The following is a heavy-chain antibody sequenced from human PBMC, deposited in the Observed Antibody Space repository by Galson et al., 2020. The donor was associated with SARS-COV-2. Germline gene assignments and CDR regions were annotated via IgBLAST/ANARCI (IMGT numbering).Heavy chain of an antibody. D-gene: IGHD1-26*01. CDR2: INGIGSTI. Sequence: SLKISCAASGFTFSYYEMNWVRQAPGKGLEWVSYINGIGSTIYYADSVEGRFTISRDNAKNSLYLQMNSLRVEDTAVYYCARGGATRLDLWAQGTQVTVSS. J-gene: IGHJ5*02. V-gene: IGHV3-48*03. CDR3: ARGGATRLDL. CDR1: GFTFSYYE.